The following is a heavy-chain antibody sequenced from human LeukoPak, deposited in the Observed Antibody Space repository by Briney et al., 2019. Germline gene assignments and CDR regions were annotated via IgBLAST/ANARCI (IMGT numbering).Heavy chain of an antibody. CDR3: ARDSGRWLQLGY. CDR2: IYSGGST. D-gene: IGHD5-24*01. V-gene: IGHV3-66*01. J-gene: IGHJ4*02. CDR1: GFTVSSNY. Sequence: GGSLRLSCAASGFTVSSNYMSWVRQAPGKRLEWVSVIYSGGSTYNADSVKGRFTTSRDNSKNTLYLQMNSLRAEDTAVYYCARDSGRWLQLGYWGQGTLVTVSS.